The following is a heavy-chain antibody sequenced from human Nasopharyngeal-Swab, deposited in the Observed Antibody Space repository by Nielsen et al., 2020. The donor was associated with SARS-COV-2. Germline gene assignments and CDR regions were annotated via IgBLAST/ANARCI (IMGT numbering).Heavy chain of an antibody. CDR3: ASNPYCGGDCYGAFDI. J-gene: IGHJ3*02. CDR2: IIPNFGTA. D-gene: IGHD2-21*02. V-gene: IGHV1-69*01. Sequence: WVRQAPGQGLEWMGGIIPNFGTANYAQKFQGRVTITADESTSTAYMELSSLRSEDTAVYYCASNPYCGGDCYGAFDIWGQGTMVTVSS.